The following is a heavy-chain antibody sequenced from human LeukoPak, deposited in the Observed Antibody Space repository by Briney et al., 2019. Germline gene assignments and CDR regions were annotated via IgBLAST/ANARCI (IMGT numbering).Heavy chain of an antibody. CDR2: ISSSGSTI. Sequence: PGGSLRLSCAASGFTFSDYYMSWIRQAPGKGLEWVSYISSSGSTIYYADSVKGRFTISRGNAKNSLYLQMNSLRAEDTAVYYCARDSSPTALYYYYGMDVWGQGTTVTVS. V-gene: IGHV3-11*01. CDR1: GFTFSDYY. J-gene: IGHJ6*02. CDR3: ARDSSPTALYYYYGMDV.